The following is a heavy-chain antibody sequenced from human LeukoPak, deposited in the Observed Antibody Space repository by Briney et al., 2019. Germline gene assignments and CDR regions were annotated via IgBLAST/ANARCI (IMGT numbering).Heavy chain of an antibody. Sequence: SETLSLTCTVSGGSISSSGYYWGWIRQPPGKGLEWIGEINHSGSTNYNPSLKSRVTISVDTSKNQFSLKLSSVTAADTAVYYCARGYQLGSYLWFDPWGQGTLVTVSS. CDR1: GGSISSSGYY. CDR2: INHSGST. CDR3: ARGYQLGSYLWFDP. V-gene: IGHV4-39*07. J-gene: IGHJ5*02. D-gene: IGHD2-2*01.